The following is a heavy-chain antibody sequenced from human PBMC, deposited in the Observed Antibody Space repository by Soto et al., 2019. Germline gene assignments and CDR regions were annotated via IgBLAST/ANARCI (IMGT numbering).Heavy chain of an antibody. D-gene: IGHD1-20*01. CDR3: VKEGITGIRLVLSYYYYNGMDV. Sequence: PGGSLRLSCSASGFTSSSYAMHWVRQAPGKGLEYVSAISSNGGSTYYADSVEGRFTISRDNSKNTLYLQMSSLRAEDTAVYYCVKEGITGIRLVLSYYYYNGMDVWGQGTTVTVSS. V-gene: IGHV3-64D*08. CDR1: GFTSSSYA. CDR2: ISSNGGST. J-gene: IGHJ6*02.